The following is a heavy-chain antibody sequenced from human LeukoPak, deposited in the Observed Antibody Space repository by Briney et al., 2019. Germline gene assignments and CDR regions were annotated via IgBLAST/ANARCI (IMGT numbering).Heavy chain of an antibody. CDR3: ARDKDGYNPTLDY. CDR1: GFIFSNYN. Sequence: GGSLRLSCAASGFIFSNYNMNWVRQAPGKGLEWLSSISSTSIYIYYADSVKGRYTISRENAKNSLYLQMNSLRAEDTAVYYCARDKDGYNPTLDYWGQGTLVTVSS. D-gene: IGHD5-24*01. J-gene: IGHJ4*02. CDR2: ISSTSIYI. V-gene: IGHV3-21*01.